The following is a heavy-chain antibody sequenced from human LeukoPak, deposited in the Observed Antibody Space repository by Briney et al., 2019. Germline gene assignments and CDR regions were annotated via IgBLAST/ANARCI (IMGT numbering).Heavy chain of an antibody. CDR2: ISSSSSTI. Sequence: GGSLRLSCAASGFTFSSYSMNWVRQAPGKGLEWVSYISSSSSTIYYADSVKGRFTITRDNSKNTLDLQMNSLRAEDTAVYYCAKDRVPDRLFDYWGQGTLVTVSS. CDR3: AKDRVPDRLFDY. J-gene: IGHJ4*02. V-gene: IGHV3-48*01. CDR1: GFTFSSYS.